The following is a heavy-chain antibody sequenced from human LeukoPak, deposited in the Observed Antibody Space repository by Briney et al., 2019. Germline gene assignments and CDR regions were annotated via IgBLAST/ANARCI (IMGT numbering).Heavy chain of an antibody. CDR3: VSAYGGLLDH. Sequence: GGSLRLSCAASGFIFSAYEMNWVRQAPGKGREWLSYISGSGDTIYYAESVKGRFTISRDNAQNSLYLQMNSLRAEDTAVYYCVSAYGGLLDHWGQGTLVTVSS. CDR2: ISGSGDTI. D-gene: IGHD3-16*01. CDR1: GFIFSAYE. J-gene: IGHJ4*02. V-gene: IGHV3-48*03.